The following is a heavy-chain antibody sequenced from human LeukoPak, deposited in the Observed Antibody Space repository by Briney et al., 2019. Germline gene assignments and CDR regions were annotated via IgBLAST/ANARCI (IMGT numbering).Heavy chain of an antibody. D-gene: IGHD3-16*01. CDR1: GFTFSRYW. CDR2: IKEDGSEK. J-gene: IGHJ6*03. V-gene: IGHV3-7*01. CDR3: ARGGIYITPYYNYYMDV. Sequence: GESLRLSCTASGFTFSRYWVSWVRQAPGKGLEWVANIKEDGSEKYSVDSVKGRFTIYRDNAENSLYLQMNSVRAEDTAVYYCARGGIYITPYYNYYMDVWGSGTLVTVSS.